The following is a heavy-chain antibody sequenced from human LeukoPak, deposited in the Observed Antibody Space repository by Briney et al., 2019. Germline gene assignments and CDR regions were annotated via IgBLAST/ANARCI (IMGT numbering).Heavy chain of an antibody. J-gene: IGHJ4*02. Sequence: GGSLRLSCEASGFTFDDYGMHWVRQAPGKGLEWVSSISWNSASVGYVDSVKGRFTISRDNAKKTLYLQMNSLRPEDTALYYCAKGYGYSSSWYDYWGQGTLVTVSS. CDR2: ISWNSASV. CDR3: AKGYGYSSSWYDY. CDR1: GFTFDDYG. V-gene: IGHV3-9*01. D-gene: IGHD6-13*01.